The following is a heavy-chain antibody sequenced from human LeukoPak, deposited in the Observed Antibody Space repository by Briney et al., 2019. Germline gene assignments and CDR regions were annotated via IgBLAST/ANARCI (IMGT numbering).Heavy chain of an antibody. Sequence: GGFLRLSCAASGYTFSDHYIDWVRQAPGRGLEWVGHTRNKANNYATEYAPSVKGRFTISRDDSRNSVYLQMNSLKTEDTAVYYCTRWRSGTSDWGQGTLVTVSS. J-gene: IGHJ4*02. V-gene: IGHV3-72*01. CDR1: GYTFSDHY. CDR2: TRNKANNYAT. CDR3: TRWRSGTSD. D-gene: IGHD4-23*01.